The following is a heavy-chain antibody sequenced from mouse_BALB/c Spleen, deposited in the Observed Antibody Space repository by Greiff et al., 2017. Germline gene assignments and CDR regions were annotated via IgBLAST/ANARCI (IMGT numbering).Heavy chain of an antibody. V-gene: IGHV1-9*01. CDR3: ARTGYDFAY. J-gene: IGHJ3*01. Sequence: QVQLQQSGAELMKPGASVKISCKATGYTFSSYWIEWVKQRPGHGLEWIGEILPGSGSTNYNEKFKGKATFTADTSSNTAYMQLSSLTSEDSAVYYFARTGYDFAYWGQGTLVTVSA. D-gene: IGHD2-2*01. CDR2: ILPGSGST. CDR1: GYTFSSYW.